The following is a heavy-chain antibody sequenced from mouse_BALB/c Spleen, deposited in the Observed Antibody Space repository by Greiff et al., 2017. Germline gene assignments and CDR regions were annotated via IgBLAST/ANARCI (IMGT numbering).Heavy chain of an antibody. D-gene: IGHD2-10*02. J-gene: IGHJ3*01. CDR3: ARGEYGNYPWFAY. CDR2: ISSGGSYT. Sequence: EVQLVESGGGLVKPGGSLKLSCAASGFTFSSYAMSWVRQSPEKRLEWVAEISSGGSYTYYPDTVTGRSTISRDNAKNTLYLEMSSLRSEDTAMYYCARGEYGNYPWFAYWGQGTLVTVSA. CDR1: GFTFSSYA. V-gene: IGHV5-9-4*01.